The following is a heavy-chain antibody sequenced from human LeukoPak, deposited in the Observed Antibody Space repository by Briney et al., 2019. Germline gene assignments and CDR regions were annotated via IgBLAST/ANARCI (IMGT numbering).Heavy chain of an antibody. J-gene: IGHJ5*02. Sequence: GASVKVSCKASGYTFTSYYMHWVRQAPGQGLEWMGIINPSGGSTSYAQKFQGRVTMTRDMSTSTVYMELSSLRSEDTAVYYCARGPGSELFEDAKGGFDPWGQGTLVTVSS. CDR1: GYTFTSYY. CDR2: INPSGGST. CDR3: ARGPGSELFEDAKGGFDP. D-gene: IGHD3-3*01. V-gene: IGHV1-46*01.